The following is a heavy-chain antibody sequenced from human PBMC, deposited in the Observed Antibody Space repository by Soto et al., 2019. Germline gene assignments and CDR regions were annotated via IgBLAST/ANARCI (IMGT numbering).Heavy chain of an antibody. Sequence: GGSLRLSCVVSGFTFSNYAMSWVRQAPGKGLEWVSGISSSGGRTDYADSVKGRFTISRDNAKNTLYLQMNSLRVEDTAVYYRARVSTGGWPDDWGEGTLVTVS. V-gene: IGHV3-23*01. D-gene: IGHD6-19*01. J-gene: IGHJ4*02. CDR3: ARVSTGGWPDD. CDR1: GFTFSNYA. CDR2: ISSSGGRT.